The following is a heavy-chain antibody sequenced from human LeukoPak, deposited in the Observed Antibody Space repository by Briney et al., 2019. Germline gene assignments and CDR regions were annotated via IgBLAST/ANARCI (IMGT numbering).Heavy chain of an antibody. CDR1: GDTVSSNTAA. J-gene: IGHJ4*02. CDR2: TYYRSKWYN. V-gene: IGHV6-1*01. Sequence: SQTLSLTCAISGDTVSSNTAAWNWIRQSPSRGLEWLGRTYYRSKWYNDYAVSVKSRITINPDTSKNQFSLQLNSVTPEDTAVYYCARVEYTSSWSYFDYWGQGTLVTVSS. D-gene: IGHD6-13*01. CDR3: ARVEYTSSWSYFDY.